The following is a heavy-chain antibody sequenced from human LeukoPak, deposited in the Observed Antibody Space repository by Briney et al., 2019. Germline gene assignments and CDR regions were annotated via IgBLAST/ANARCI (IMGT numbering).Heavy chain of an antibody. CDR3: ARGVAAADAFDI. V-gene: IGHV4-61*02. Sequence: SETLSLTCTVSGGSISSGNYYWSWIRQPAGKGLEWIGRIYTSGSTNYNPSLKSRVTISVDTSKNQFSLKLSSVTAADTAVYYCARGVAAADAFDIWGQGTMVTVSS. J-gene: IGHJ3*02. CDR1: GGSISSGNYY. CDR2: IYTSGST. D-gene: IGHD6-13*01.